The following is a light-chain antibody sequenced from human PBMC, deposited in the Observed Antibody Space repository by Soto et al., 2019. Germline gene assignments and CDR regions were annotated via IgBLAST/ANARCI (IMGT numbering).Light chain of an antibody. V-gene: IGKV1-39*01. CDR1: QDMSSY. J-gene: IGKJ1*01. CDR3: QQTYSTPGT. CDR2: AAS. Sequence: DIQMTQSPSSLSASVGDRVTITCRASQDMSSYLNWYQQKPGKAPKLLIYAASSLQSGVPSRFSGSGSGTDFTLTISSLQAEDFATYYCQQTYSTPGTFGQGTKVEIK.